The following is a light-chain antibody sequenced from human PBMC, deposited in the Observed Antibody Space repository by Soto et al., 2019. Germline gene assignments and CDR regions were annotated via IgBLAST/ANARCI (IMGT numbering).Light chain of an antibody. CDR3: QQYTGLPFT. Sequence: EIVLTQSPGTLSLSPGERATLSCRASQSVSSTYLAWYQQKPGQAPRLLFYGASSRATGVPDRFSCSGSGTDFTLTISRLEPENFAVYYCQQYTGLPFTFGPGTKVDIK. J-gene: IGKJ3*01. CDR1: QSVSSTY. V-gene: IGKV3-20*01. CDR2: GAS.